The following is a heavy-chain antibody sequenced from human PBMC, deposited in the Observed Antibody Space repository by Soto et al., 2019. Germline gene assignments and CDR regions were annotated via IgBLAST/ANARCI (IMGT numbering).Heavy chain of an antibody. CDR3: ARDRDWNYAGNFDY. V-gene: IGHV3-7*03. CDR2: IKQDGSEK. J-gene: IGHJ4*02. CDR1: GFTFSTYW. Sequence: PGGSLRLSCAASGFTFSTYWMTWVRQAPGKGLEWVANIKQDGSEKYYVDSVKGRFTISRDKAKNSLNLQMNSLRVEDTAVYYCARDRDWNYAGNFDYWGQGAMVTVSS. D-gene: IGHD1-7*01.